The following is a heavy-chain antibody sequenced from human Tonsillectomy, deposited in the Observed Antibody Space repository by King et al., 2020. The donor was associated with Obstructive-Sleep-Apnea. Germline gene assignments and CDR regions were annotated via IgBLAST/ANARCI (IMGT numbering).Heavy chain of an antibody. D-gene: IGHD6-19*01. V-gene: IGHV3-30-3*01. J-gene: IGHJ4*02. CDR2: ISYDGSNK. CDR1: VFTFSSYA. CDR3: ERGGVESSGWYDSYFDY. Sequence: VQLVESGGGVVQPGRSLRLSCAASVFTFSSYAMHWVRQAPGKGLEGVSVISYDGSNKYYADSVKGRFTISRDNSKNTLYLQMNSLRAEYTSVYYCERGGVESSGWYDSYFDYWGQGTLVTVSS.